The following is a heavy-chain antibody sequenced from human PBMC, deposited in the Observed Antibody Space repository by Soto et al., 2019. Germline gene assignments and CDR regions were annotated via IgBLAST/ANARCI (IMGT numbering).Heavy chain of an antibody. D-gene: IGHD6-13*01. V-gene: IGHV3-7*01. CDR3: ERDFAAAASDY. CDR1: GFTFSNYW. CDR2: INQDGSKR. Sequence: GGSLRLSCAASGFTFSNYWMSWVRQAPGKGLEWVANINQDGSKRSYVDSVKGRFTISRDNDKNSLYLQMNSLRGDDTAVYYCERDFAAAASDYWGQGTLVTVSS. J-gene: IGHJ4*02.